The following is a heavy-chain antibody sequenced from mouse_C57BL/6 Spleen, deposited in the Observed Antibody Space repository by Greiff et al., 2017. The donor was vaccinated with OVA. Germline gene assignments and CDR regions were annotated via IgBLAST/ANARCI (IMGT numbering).Heavy chain of an antibody. CDR2: IHPNSGST. Sequence: QVQLQQPGAELVKPGASVKLSCKASGYTFTSYWMHWVKQRPGQGLEWIGMIHPNSGSTNYNEKFKSKATLTVDKASSTAYMQLSSLTSEDSAVYYGASGTTVVATDWYFDVWGTGTTVTVSS. CDR1: GYTFTSYW. CDR3: ASGTTVVATDWYFDV. J-gene: IGHJ1*03. D-gene: IGHD1-1*01. V-gene: IGHV1-64*01.